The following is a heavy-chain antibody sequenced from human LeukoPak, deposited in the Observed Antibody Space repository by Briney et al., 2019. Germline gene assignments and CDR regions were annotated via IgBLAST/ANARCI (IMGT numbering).Heavy chain of an antibody. V-gene: IGHV4-59*01. CDR1: GGSISSYY. D-gene: IGHD1-1*01. Sequence: SETLSLTCTVSGGSISSYYWSWIRQPPGKGLEWIGYIYYSGSTNYNPSLKSRVTISVDTSKNQFSLKLSSVTAADTAVYYCARTNRQRSYYYYGMDVWGKGTTVTVSS. J-gene: IGHJ6*04. CDR2: IYYSGST. CDR3: ARTNRQRSYYYYGMDV.